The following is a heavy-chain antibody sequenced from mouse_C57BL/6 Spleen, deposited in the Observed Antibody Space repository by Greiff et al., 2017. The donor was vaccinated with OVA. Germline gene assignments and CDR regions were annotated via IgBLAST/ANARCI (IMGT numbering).Heavy chain of an antibody. V-gene: IGHV3-1*01. Sequence: EVKLMESGPGMVKPSQSLSLTCTVTGYSITSGYDWHWIRHFPGNKLEWMGYISYSGSTNYNPSLKSRISITHDTSKNHFFLKLNSVTTEDTATFYWERRDRSGSFAYGAQGTLVTVSA. CDR3: ERRDRSGSFAY. CDR1: GYSITSGYD. J-gene: IGHJ3*01. D-gene: IGHD3-2*02. CDR2: ISYSGST.